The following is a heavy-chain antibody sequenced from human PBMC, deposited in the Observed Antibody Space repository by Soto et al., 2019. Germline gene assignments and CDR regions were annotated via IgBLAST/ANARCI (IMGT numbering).Heavy chain of an antibody. Sequence: AASVKVSCKASGYTFTGYYMYWVRQAPGQGLEWMGWINPNSGGTNYAQKFQGWVTMTRDTSISTAYMELSRLRSDDTAVYYCAREGSIAVAGRGFYFDYWGQGTLVTVSS. D-gene: IGHD6-19*01. CDR3: AREGSIAVAGRGFYFDY. J-gene: IGHJ4*02. CDR2: INPNSGGT. V-gene: IGHV1-2*04. CDR1: GYTFTGYY.